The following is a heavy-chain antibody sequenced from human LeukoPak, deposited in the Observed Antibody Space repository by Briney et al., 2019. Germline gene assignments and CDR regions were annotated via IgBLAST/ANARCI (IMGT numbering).Heavy chain of an antibody. CDR3: ARPVSSGLYYVN. Sequence: GESLKISCKGSGYSFTTCWIGWVRQMPGKGLEWMGIIYPGNSDTRYSPSFQGQVTMSADKSISTAYLQWSSLQASDTAMYYCARPVSSGLYYVNWGQGTLVTVSS. CDR1: GYSFTTCW. V-gene: IGHV5-51*01. CDR2: IYPGNSDT. D-gene: IGHD3-22*01. J-gene: IGHJ4*02.